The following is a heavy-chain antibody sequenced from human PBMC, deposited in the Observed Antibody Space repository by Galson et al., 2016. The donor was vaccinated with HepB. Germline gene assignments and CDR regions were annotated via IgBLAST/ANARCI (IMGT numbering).Heavy chain of an antibody. CDR3: AGNGVFGYHGGHSFDY. J-gene: IGHJ4*02. Sequence: ETLSLTCAVSGDSISNDIWWSWIRQSPAKGLEWIGEFHRSGYTNYNPSLQSRVSITVDKSTNQFSFELTSVTAAGTALYYCAGNGVFGYHGGHSFDYWGRGTLVTVSS. CDR1: GDSISNDIW. V-gene: IGHV4-4*02. D-gene: IGHD4-23*01. CDR2: FHRSGYT.